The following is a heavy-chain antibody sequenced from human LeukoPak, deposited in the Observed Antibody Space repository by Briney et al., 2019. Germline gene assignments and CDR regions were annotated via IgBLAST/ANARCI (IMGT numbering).Heavy chain of an antibody. J-gene: IGHJ4*02. V-gene: IGHV4-34*01. CDR3: ARGPKTYYDFWSGYYGGCFDY. CDR1: GGSFSGYY. CDR2: INHSGST. Sequence: SETLSLTCAVYGGSFSGYYWSWLRQPPGKGLEWIGEINHSGSTNYNPSLKSRVTISVDTSKNQFSLKLSSVTAADTAVYYCARGPKTYYDFWSGYYGGCFDYWSQGTLVTVSS. D-gene: IGHD3-3*01.